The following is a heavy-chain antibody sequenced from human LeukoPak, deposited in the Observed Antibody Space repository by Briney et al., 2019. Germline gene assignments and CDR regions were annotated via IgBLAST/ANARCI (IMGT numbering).Heavy chain of an antibody. V-gene: IGHV4-34*01. CDR2: INHSGST. J-gene: IGHJ4*02. CDR1: GGSFSGYY. CDR3: ARGYSGSYFDY. Sequence: SETLSLTCAVYGGSFSGYYWSWIRQPPGKGLEWIGEINHSGSTNYNPSLKSRVTISVDTSKNQFSLKLSSVTAADTAVYYCARGYSGSYFDYWGQGTLVTVSS. D-gene: IGHD1-26*01.